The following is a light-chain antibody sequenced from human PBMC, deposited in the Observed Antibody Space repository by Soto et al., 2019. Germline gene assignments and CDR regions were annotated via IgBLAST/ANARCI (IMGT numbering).Light chain of an antibody. CDR2: EVS. Sequence: QSALAQPASVSGSPGQSITISCTGTSSDVGGYNYVSWYRQHPGKAPKLMIYEVSNRPSGVSNRFSGSKSGNTASLTITGLQAEDEADYYCSSYTSSSTPLYVFGNGTKVTVL. V-gene: IGLV2-14*01. J-gene: IGLJ1*01. CDR3: SSYTSSSTPLYV. CDR1: SSDVGGYNY.